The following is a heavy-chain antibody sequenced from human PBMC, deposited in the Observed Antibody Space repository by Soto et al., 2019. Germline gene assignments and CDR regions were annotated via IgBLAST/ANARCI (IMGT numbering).Heavy chain of an antibody. D-gene: IGHD2-15*01. V-gene: IGHV3-15*07. CDR3: TTGSVEGV. CDR2: IKTKREGEAT. CDR1: DFSISNAW. Sequence: EVQLVESGGGLVKPGGSLRLSCAASDFSISNAWMNWVRQAPEKGMEWVGRIKTKREGEATDYAAPLAGRFTISRDDSKNTLLLQMNSMETEDTAVYYCTTGSVEGVWGQGATVPVSS. J-gene: IGHJ6*02.